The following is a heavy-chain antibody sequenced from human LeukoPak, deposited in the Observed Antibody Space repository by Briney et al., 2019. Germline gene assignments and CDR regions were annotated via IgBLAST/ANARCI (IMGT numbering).Heavy chain of an antibody. CDR2: ISAYNGNT. CDR3: ARLALYGGNSGY. CDR1: GYTFTSYG. D-gene: IGHD4-23*01. J-gene: IGHJ4*02. Sequence: ASVKVSCKASGYTFTSYGISWVRQARGQGLEWMGWISAYNGNTNYAQKLQGRVTMTTDTSTSTAYMELRSLRSDDTAVYYCARLALYGGNSGYWGQGTLVTVSS. V-gene: IGHV1-18*01.